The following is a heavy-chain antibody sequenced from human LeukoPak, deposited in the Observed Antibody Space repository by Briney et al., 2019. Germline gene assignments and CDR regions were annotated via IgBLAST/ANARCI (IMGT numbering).Heavy chain of an antibody. J-gene: IGHJ4*02. V-gene: IGHV1-69*01. CDR2: IIPIFGTA. Sequence: SVKVSCKASGGTFSSYANSWVRQAPGQGLEWMGGIIPIFGTANYAQKFQGRVTITADESTSTAYMELSSLRSEDTAVYYCARTRSGWYYFDYWGQGTLVTVSS. D-gene: IGHD6-19*01. CDR1: GGTFSSYA. CDR3: ARTRSGWYYFDY.